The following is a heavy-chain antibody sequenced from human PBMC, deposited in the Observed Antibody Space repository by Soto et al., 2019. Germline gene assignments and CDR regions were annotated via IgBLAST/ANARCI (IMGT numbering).Heavy chain of an antibody. Sequence: GGSLRLSCAASGFTFSSYGMHWVRQAPGKGLEWVAVISYDGSNKYYADSVKGRFTISRDNSTNTLYLQMNSLRAEDTAVYYCAKGVVGGATGSYYYYGMDVWGQGTTVSVSS. CDR1: GFTFSSYG. D-gene: IGHD1-26*01. CDR3: AKGVVGGATGSYYYYGMDV. CDR2: ISYDGSNK. V-gene: IGHV3-30*18. J-gene: IGHJ6*02.